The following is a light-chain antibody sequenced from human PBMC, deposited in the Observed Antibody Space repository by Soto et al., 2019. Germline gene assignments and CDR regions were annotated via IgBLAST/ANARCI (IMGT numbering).Light chain of an antibody. Sequence: IQLTQSPSSLSASVGDRVTITCRASHGINNYLAWYQQKPGTAPKLLIYAASTLQSGVPSRFSGSGSGTDFTLTISSLQPEDFATYYCQQFNSYPHAFGGGTKVDIK. CDR2: AAS. J-gene: IGKJ4*01. CDR3: QQFNSYPHA. V-gene: IGKV1-9*01. CDR1: HGINNY.